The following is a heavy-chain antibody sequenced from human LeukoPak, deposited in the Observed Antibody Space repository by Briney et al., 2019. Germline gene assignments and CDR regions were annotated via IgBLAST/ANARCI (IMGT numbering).Heavy chain of an antibody. Sequence: SETLSLTCTVSGGSISSYYWSWIRQPPGNGLEWFGCIYYSGSTNYNPSLKSRVTISVDTSKNQFSLKLSSVTAADTAVYYCASLTVTTLFYQLEYFDLWGRGTLVTVSS. V-gene: IGHV4-59*01. J-gene: IGHJ2*01. CDR2: IYYSGST. CDR1: GGSISSYY. D-gene: IGHD4-11*01. CDR3: ASLTVTTLFYQLEYFDL.